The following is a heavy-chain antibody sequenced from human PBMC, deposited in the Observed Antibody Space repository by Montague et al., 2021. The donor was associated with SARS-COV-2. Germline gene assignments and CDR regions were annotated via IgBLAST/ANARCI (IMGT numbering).Heavy chain of an antibody. CDR1: GGSISYGSYF. V-gene: IGHV4-61*02. J-gene: IGHJ6*02. CDR3: ARDSLVASYYYYGVDV. D-gene: IGHD2-2*01. Sequence: TLSLTCTVSGGSISYGSYFWTWIRQPAGKGLEWIGRIHTSGSTNYNPSLKSRVAISIDTSKDQFSLELSSVTAADTAVYYCARDSLVASYYYYGVDVWGQGTTVTVAS. CDR2: IHTSGST.